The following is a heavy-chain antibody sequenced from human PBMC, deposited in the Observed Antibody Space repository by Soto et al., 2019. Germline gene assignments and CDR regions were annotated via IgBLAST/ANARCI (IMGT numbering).Heavy chain of an antibody. CDR3: AAGYSSGESPD. V-gene: IGHV3-15*01. D-gene: IGHD6-19*01. Sequence: EVQLVESGGGLVKPGGSLRLSCAVSGFTFSNAWMSWVRQAPGKGLEWVGRIKSKTDGGSTDYGAPVKGRFTISGDDSKNTGYLQMTSLKTEDTAVYFCAAGYSSGESPDWGQGALVTVSS. CDR1: GFTFSNAW. J-gene: IGHJ4*02. CDR2: IKSKTDGGST.